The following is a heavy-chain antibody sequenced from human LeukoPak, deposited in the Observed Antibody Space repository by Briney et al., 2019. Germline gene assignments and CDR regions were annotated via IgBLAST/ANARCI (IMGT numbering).Heavy chain of an antibody. CDR3: AKDMGYDILTGYLVY. V-gene: IGHV3-9*03. CDR1: GFTFDDYA. CDR2: ISWNSGSI. J-gene: IGHJ4*02. Sequence: GGSLRLSCAASGFTFDDYAMHWVRHAPGKGLEWVSDISWNSGSIGYADSVKGRFTISRDNAKNPLYLQMNSLRAEDMALYYCAKDMGYDILTGYLVYWGQGTLVTVSS. D-gene: IGHD3-9*01.